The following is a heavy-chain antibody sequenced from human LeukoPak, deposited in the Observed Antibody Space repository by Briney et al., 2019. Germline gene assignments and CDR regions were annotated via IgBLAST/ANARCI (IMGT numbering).Heavy chain of an antibody. J-gene: IGHJ4*02. CDR2: ISAYNGNT. D-gene: IGHD4-23*01. Sequence: ASVKVSCKASGYTFTIYGISWVRQAPGQGLEWMGWISAYNGNTNYAQKLQGRVTMTTDTSTSTAYMELSSLRSEDTAVYYCARGEGYGGNLRALYDWGQGTLVTVSS. V-gene: IGHV1-18*01. CDR3: ARGEGYGGNLRALYD. CDR1: GYTFTIYG.